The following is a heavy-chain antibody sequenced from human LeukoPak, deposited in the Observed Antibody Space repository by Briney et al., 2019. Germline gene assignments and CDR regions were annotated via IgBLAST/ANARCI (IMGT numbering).Heavy chain of an antibody. V-gene: IGHV3-23*01. J-gene: IGHJ5*02. CDR3: AKARYCSGGTCPEWFDP. CDR1: GFTFGTYA. CDR2: ISNGGITT. Sequence: GGSLRLPCAASGFTFGTYAMSWVRQTPGKSLEWVSIISNGGITTYYADPVKGRFTISRDNSKNTLYLQMNSLRAEDTAIYYCAKARYCSGGTCPEWFDPWGQGTLVTVSS. D-gene: IGHD2-15*01.